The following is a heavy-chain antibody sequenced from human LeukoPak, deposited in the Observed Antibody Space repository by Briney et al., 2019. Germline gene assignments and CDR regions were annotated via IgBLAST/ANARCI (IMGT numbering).Heavy chain of an antibody. CDR2: ISDNGGMT. CDR3: YVSGWTEDIDN. J-gene: IGHJ4*02. CDR1: GITFSSHA. V-gene: IGHV3-64D*06. Sequence: GGSLRLSCSAPGITFSSHAMHWVRQAPGKGLEYVSAISDNGGMTFYADSVKGRFTISRDNSKNTLYLQMSSLRGEDTAVYYCYVSGWTEDIDNWGQGTLVTVSS. D-gene: IGHD6-19*01.